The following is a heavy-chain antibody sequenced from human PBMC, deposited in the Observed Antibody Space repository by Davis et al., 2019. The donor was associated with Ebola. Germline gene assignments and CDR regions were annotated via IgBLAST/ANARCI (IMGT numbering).Heavy chain of an antibody. CDR1: GYTFTGYY. CDR2: INPNSGGT. D-gene: IGHD3-9*01. V-gene: IGHV1-2*02. Sequence: ASVKVSCKASGYTFTGYYMHWVRQAPGQGLEWMGWINPNSGGTNYAQKFQGRVTMTRDTSISTAYMELSRLRSDDTAVYSCARAQELDWLLLGDWYFDLWGRGTLVTVSS. CDR3: ARAQELDWLLLGDWYFDL. J-gene: IGHJ2*01.